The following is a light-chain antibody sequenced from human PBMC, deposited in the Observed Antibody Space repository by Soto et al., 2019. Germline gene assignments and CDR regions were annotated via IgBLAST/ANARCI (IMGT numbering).Light chain of an antibody. Sequence: EIVLTQSPGTLSLSPGERATLSCRASQSVSSSYLSWYQQQPGQAPRLLIYGASSRANGMPARFSGSGSGTAFTLPISRLEHADFAVYYCQQYGSSHSLSFGGGTKVDIK. J-gene: IGKJ4*01. CDR3: QQYGSSHSLS. CDR1: QSVSSSY. V-gene: IGKV3-20*01. CDR2: GAS.